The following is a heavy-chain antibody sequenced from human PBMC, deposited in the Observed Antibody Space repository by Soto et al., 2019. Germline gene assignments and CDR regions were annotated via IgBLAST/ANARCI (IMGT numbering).Heavy chain of an antibody. Sequence: EVQLVESGGGLVQPGGSLRLSCAASGFTFSSYSMNWVRQAPGKGLEWITYLSGSSGTIYYADSVKGRFTISRDNAKNSLFLQMTSLRADDTAVYYCARDDGYCAGVSCSAVYCQHWGQGTLVTVSS. CDR3: ARDDGYCAGVSCSAVYCQH. D-gene: IGHD2-8*02. J-gene: IGHJ1*01. V-gene: IGHV3-48*01. CDR1: GFTFSSYS. CDR2: LSGSSGTI.